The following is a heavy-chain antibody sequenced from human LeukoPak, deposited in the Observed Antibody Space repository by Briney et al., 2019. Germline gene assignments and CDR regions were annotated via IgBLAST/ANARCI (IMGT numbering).Heavy chain of an antibody. Sequence: PSETLSLTCAVSGGSISSGGYSWSWIRQPPGEGLEWIVYIYDSGSTYYNPALKSRATTTVDTTNNQFSLKLSSVAAANTAEYYAARSATGTTQAKCCYPWGHGTLVTVSS. CDR1: GGSISSGGYS. CDR3: ARSATGTTQAKCCYP. CDR2: IYDSGST. V-gene: IGHV4-30-2*01. D-gene: IGHD1-1*01. J-gene: IGHJ5*02.